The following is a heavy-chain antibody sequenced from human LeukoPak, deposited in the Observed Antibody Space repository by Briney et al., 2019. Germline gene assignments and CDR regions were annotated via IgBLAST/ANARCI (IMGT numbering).Heavy chain of an antibody. J-gene: IGHJ5*02. V-gene: IGHV1-69*13. D-gene: IGHD3-16*01. CDR2: IIPIFGTA. CDR1: GGTFSSYA. Sequence: ALVKVSCKASGGTFSSYAISWVRQAPGQGLEWMGGIIPIFGTANYAQKFQGRVTITADESTSTAYMELSSLRSEDTAVYYCARRLRLGELNNWFDPWGQGTLVTVSS. CDR3: ARRLRLGELNNWFDP.